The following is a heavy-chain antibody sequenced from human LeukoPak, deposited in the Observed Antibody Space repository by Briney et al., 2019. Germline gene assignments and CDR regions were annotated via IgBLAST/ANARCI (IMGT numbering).Heavy chain of an antibody. CDR1: QFPFRNYD. Sequence: GGSLRLSCAASQFPFRNYDLIWVRQAPGKGLEWVSVIYSGGSTYYADSVKGRFTISRDNSKNTLYLQMNSLRAEDTAVYYCARIDTTRYYYDYMDVWGKGTTVTVSS. CDR3: ARIDTTRYYYDYMDV. CDR2: IYSGGST. J-gene: IGHJ6*03. D-gene: IGHD1-14*01. V-gene: IGHV3-66*02.